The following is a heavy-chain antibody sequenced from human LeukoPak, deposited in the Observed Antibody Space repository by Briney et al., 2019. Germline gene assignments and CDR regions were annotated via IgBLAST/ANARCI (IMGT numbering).Heavy chain of an antibody. CDR2: VNSDGSST. Sequence: GGSLRLSCAASGFTFSSYWMHWVRQVPGKGLVWFSRVNSDGSSTTYADSVKGRFTISRDKAKNTLYLQMNSLRAEDTAVYYCAGSYGGNSAFDYWGQGTLVTVSS. J-gene: IGHJ4*02. V-gene: IGHV3-74*01. D-gene: IGHD4-23*01. CDR3: AGSYGGNSAFDY. CDR1: GFTFSSYW.